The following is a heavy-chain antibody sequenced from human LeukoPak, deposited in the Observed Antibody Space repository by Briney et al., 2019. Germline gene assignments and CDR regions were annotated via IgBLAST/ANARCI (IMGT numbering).Heavy chain of an antibody. Sequence: SQTLSLTCAVSGGSISSGVYSWSWIRQPPGKGLEWIGYIYYSGSTNYNPSLKSRVTISVDTSKNQFSLKLSSVTAADTAVYYCAREAVAYYDSSGYYNFDYWGQGTLVTVSS. V-gene: IGHV4-30-4*07. J-gene: IGHJ4*02. D-gene: IGHD3-22*01. CDR2: IYYSGST. CDR3: AREAVAYYDSSGYYNFDY. CDR1: GGSISSGVYS.